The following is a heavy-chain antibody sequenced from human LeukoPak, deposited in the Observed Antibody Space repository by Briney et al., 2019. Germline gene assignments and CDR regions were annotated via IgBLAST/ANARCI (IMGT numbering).Heavy chain of an antibody. CDR1: GGPIRSSYYY. Sequence: PSETLSLTCTVSGGPIRSSYYYWGWIRQPPGKGLEWIGSIYDSGSTYYNPSLKSRVTISVDTSKNQFSLKLNSVTAADTAVYYCARTPDGADYWGQGTLVTVSS. D-gene: IGHD3-10*01. V-gene: IGHV4-39*01. CDR2: IYDSGST. CDR3: ARTPDGADY. J-gene: IGHJ4*02.